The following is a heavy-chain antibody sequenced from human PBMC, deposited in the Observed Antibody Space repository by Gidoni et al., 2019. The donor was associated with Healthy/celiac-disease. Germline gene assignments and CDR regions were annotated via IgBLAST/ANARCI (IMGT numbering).Heavy chain of an antibody. CDR1: GFTFSSYW. J-gene: IGHJ4*02. Sequence: EVQLVESGGGLVQPGGSLRLSCAASGFTFSSYWMSWVRQAPGKGLEWVANIKQDGSEKYYVDSVKGRFTISRDNAKNSLYLQMNSLRAEDTAVYYCATDNPFNYYDSSGYPAGDYWGQGTLVTVSS. CDR2: IKQDGSEK. CDR3: ATDNPFNYYDSSGYPAGDY. D-gene: IGHD3-22*01. V-gene: IGHV3-7*01.